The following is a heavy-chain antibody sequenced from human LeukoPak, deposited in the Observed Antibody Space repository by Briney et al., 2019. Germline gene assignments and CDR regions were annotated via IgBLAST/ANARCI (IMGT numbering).Heavy chain of an antibody. D-gene: IGHD4-17*01. CDR3: AGDALGTVTFYYYYYMDV. Sequence: GGSLRLSCAASGFTFSSYAMSWVRQAPGKGLEWVANIKQDGSEKHYVDSVRGRFTISRDNAKNSLYLQMNSLRAEDTAVYYCAGDALGTVTFYYYYYMDVWGKGTTVTVSS. CDR1: GFTFSSYA. V-gene: IGHV3-7*01. J-gene: IGHJ6*03. CDR2: IKQDGSEK.